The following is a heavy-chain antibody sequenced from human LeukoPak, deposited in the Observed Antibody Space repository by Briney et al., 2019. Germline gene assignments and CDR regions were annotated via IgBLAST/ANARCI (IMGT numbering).Heavy chain of an antibody. Sequence: SETLSLTCTVSGGSISSYYWSWIRQPAGKGLEWIGRIYTSGSTNYNPSLKSRFTMSVDTSKNQFSLKLSSVTAADTAVYYCARESAPPLRYFDWSLDLNFDYWGQGTLVTVSS. CDR3: ARESAPPLRYFDWSLDLNFDY. CDR1: GGSISSYY. D-gene: IGHD3-9*01. CDR2: IYTSGST. J-gene: IGHJ4*02. V-gene: IGHV4-4*07.